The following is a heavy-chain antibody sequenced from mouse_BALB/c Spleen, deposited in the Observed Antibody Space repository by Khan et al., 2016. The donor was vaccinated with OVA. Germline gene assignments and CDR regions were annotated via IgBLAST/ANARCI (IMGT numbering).Heavy chain of an antibody. CDR1: GFTFSTYG. CDR3: TRLAYYYDSEGFAY. V-gene: IGHV5-6*01. Sequence: DVHLMESGGDLVKPGGSLKLSCAASGFTFSTYGMSWVRQTPDRRLEWVATVSTGGSYTYYPDSVQGRFTISRDNAKNTLYLQMNSLKSDDTAIFYCTRLAYYYDSEGFAYWGQGTLVTVSA. D-gene: IGHD1-1*01. J-gene: IGHJ3*01. CDR2: VSTGGSYT.